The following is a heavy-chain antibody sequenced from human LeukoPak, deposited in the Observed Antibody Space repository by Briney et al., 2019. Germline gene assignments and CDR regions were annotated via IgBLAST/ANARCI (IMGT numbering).Heavy chain of an antibody. J-gene: IGHJ6*02. CDR1: GYTLTELS. CDR2: FDPEDGKT. D-gene: IGHD6-13*01. Sequence: GASVKVSCKVSGYTLTELSMFWVRHAPGKGLEWMGSFDPEDGKTVYAQKFQGRVTMTEDTSTDTAYMELSSLRSEDTAVYYCATGYLVTAGLMDVWGQGTKVTVSS. CDR3: ATGYLVTAGLMDV. V-gene: IGHV1-24*01.